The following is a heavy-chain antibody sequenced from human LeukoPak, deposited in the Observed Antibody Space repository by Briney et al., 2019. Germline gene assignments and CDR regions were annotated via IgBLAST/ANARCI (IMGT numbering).Heavy chain of an antibody. Sequence: GGSLRLSCAASGFTFSSYTMNWVRQAPGKGLQSVSTVSASSDVHYSASVKGRFTISRDNARNSLYLQMNSLRDEDTAVYYCARDTLHTAHFDYWGQGTLVTVSS. D-gene: IGHD5-18*01. J-gene: IGHJ4*02. V-gene: IGHV3-48*02. CDR2: VSASSDV. CDR3: ARDTLHTAHFDY. CDR1: GFTFSSYT.